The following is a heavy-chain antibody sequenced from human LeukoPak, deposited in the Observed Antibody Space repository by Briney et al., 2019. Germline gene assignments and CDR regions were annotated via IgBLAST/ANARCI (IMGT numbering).Heavy chain of an antibody. J-gene: IGHJ4*02. Sequence: PGGSLRLSCAASGFSFSTYAMGWVRQAPGKGLEWVSIISDNGVYAYYADSVKGRFTISRDNSKDTLYLQMNSLSAEDTAVYYCSKRDIVAGVVDRWGQGALVTVSS. CDR3: SKRDIVAGVVDR. D-gene: IGHD5-12*01. CDR2: ISDNGVYA. CDR1: GFSFSTYA. V-gene: IGHV3-23*01.